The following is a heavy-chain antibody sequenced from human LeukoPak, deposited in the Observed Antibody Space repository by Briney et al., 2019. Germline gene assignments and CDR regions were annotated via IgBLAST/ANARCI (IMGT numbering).Heavy chain of an antibody. CDR3: ASDLGYSGLAVAGTAAGY. D-gene: IGHD6-19*01. CDR2: INPNSGGT. V-gene: IGHV1-2*02. J-gene: IGHJ4*02. CDR1: GYTFTGYY. Sequence: ASVKVSCKASGYTFTGYYMHWVRPAPGQGLEWMGWINPNSGGTNYAQKFQGRVTMTRDTSISTAYMELSRLRSDDTAVYYCASDLGYSGLAVAGTAAGYWGQGTLVTVSS.